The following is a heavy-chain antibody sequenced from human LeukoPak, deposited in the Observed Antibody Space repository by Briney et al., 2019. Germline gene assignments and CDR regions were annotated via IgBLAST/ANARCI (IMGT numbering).Heavy chain of an antibody. CDR2: ISGSGGST. CDR1: GFTFSSYA. V-gene: IGHV3-23*01. Sequence: GGSLRLSCAASGFTFSSYAMSWVRQAPGKGLEWVSAISGSGGSTYYADSVKGRFTISRDNSKNTLYLQMNSLRAEDTAVYYCAKVQACSSTSCYSGSDKYAFDIWGQETMVTVSS. CDR3: AKVQACSSTSCYSGSDKYAFDI. J-gene: IGHJ3*02. D-gene: IGHD2-2*01.